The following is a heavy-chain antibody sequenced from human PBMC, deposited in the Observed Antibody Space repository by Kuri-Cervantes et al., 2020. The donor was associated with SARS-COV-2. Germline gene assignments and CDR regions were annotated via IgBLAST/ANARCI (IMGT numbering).Heavy chain of an antibody. CDR2: ISYDGSNK. CDR1: GFTFSSYA. D-gene: IGHD4-11*01. J-gene: IGHJ5*02. CDR3: TTDPMTTVTTGPGFDP. V-gene: IGHV3-30-3*01. Sequence: GESLKISCAASGFTFSSYAMHWVRQAPGKGLEWVAVISYDGSNKYYADSVKGRFTISRDNSKNTLYLQMNSLRAEDTAVYYCTTDPMTTVTTGPGFDPWGQGTLVTVSS.